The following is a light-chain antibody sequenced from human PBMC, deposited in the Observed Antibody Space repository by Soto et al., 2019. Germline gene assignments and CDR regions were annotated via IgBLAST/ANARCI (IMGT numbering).Light chain of an antibody. CDR1: RSPLYSDGNTS. CDR3: QQSYNSPPIT. J-gene: IGKJ5*01. CDR2: EVS. Sequence: DVVMTQSPLPLPVTPGQPASVSFTSSRSPLYSDGNTSLNWFQQRPGQSPRRLIFEVSNRDSGVPDRFCGSASGTDFTLTITSLQPEDFATYYCQQSYNSPPITFGQGTRLEI. V-gene: IGKV2-30*01.